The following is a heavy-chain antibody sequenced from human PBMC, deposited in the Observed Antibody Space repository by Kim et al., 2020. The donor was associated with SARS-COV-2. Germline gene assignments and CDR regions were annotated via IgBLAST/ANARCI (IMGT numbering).Heavy chain of an antibody. CDR2: LSGSGVST. CDR3: AKIGRNYNYG. Sequence: GGSLRLSCAASGFTFSSYDMNWVRQAPGKGLEWVSALSGSGVSTNYADSVKGRFTISRDNSKNTLYLQMNSLRAEDTAVYYCAKIGRNYNYGWGQGTLVTVSS. J-gene: IGHJ4*02. V-gene: IGHV3-23*01. CDR1: GFTFSSYD. D-gene: IGHD5-18*01.